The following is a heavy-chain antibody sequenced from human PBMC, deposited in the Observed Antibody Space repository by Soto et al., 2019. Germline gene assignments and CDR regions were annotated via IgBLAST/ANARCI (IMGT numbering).Heavy chain of an antibody. CDR3: AKYQPPEFDP. J-gene: IGHJ5*02. CDR1: GASIGSGDDY. CDR2: ISDSGST. V-gene: IGHV4-30-4*08. D-gene: IGHD2-2*01. Sequence: PSETLSLTCSVSGASIGSGDDYWTWIRQSPGKGLEWIGYISDSGSTFYNPSLRRRLTRALATSKTHFSLKLNSLTAADPAVYYCAKYQPPEFDPWGQGTPDTVSP.